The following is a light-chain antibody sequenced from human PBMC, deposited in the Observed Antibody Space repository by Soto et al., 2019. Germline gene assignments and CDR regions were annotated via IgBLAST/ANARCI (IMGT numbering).Light chain of an antibody. V-gene: IGLV2-11*01. J-gene: IGLJ1*01. CDR2: DVI. CDR1: SSDVGTYTY. CDR3: GSYTSSTTPYV. Sequence: QSVLTQPRSVSWSPGQSVTISCTGTSSDVGTYTYVSWYQQHPGKAPKLIIYDVIKRPSGVPDRFSGSKSGNTASLTISGLQAGDEADYYCGSYTSSTTPYVFGTGTKVTVL.